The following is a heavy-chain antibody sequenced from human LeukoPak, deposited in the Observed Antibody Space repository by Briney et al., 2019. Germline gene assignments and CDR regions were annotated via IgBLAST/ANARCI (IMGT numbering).Heavy chain of an antibody. CDR3: AKGRDIVVVPAALDY. CDR1: GFTFDDYA. V-gene: IGHV3-9*03. D-gene: IGHD2-2*01. CDR2: ISWNSGSI. Sequence: GGSLRLSCAASGFTFDDYAMHWVRQAPGKGLEWVSGISWNSGSIGYADSVKGRFTISRDNAKNSLYLQMNSLRAEDMALYYCAKGRDIVVVPAALDYWGQGTLVTVSS. J-gene: IGHJ4*02.